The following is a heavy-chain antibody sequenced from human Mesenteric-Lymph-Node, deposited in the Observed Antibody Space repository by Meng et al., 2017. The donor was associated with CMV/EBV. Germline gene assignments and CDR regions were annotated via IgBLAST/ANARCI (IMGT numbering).Heavy chain of an antibody. V-gene: IGHV3-21*01. CDR3: AAGHYDILTGYYSLDY. Sequence: GFTFSSSSMNWVRPAPGKGLEWVSSITSSSRYIYYTDSVKGRFTISRDNAKNSLYLQMNSLRAEDTAVFYCAAGHYDILTGYYSLDYWGQGTLVTVSS. CDR1: GFTFSSSS. CDR2: ITSSSRYI. J-gene: IGHJ4*02. D-gene: IGHD3-9*01.